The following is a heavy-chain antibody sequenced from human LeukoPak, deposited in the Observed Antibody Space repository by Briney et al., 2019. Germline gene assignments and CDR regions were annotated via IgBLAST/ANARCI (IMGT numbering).Heavy chain of an antibody. CDR3: ASLDPFDY. J-gene: IGHJ4*02. Sequence: GGSLRLSCAASRFTFSSYWMHWVRLTPGKGLTWVSRINSDGTKTDYADSVKGRFTISRDNGKNTLYLQMNSLRAEDTAIYYCASLDPFDYWGQGTLVTVSS. CDR2: INSDGTKT. V-gene: IGHV3-74*01. CDR1: RFTFSSYW.